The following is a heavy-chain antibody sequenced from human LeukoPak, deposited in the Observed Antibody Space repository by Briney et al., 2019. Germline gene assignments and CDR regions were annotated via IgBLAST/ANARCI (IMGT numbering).Heavy chain of an antibody. CDR2: ISSSGSTT. D-gene: IGHD3-22*01. Sequence: GGSLRLSCAASGFTFSDYYMSWIRQAPGKGLEWVSYISSSGSTTYYADSVKGRFTISRDNAKNSLYLQMNSLRAEDTAVYYCARQDYYDSTDYFDYWGQGTLVTVSS. CDR3: ARQDYYDSTDYFDY. J-gene: IGHJ4*02. CDR1: GFTFSDYY. V-gene: IGHV3-11*01.